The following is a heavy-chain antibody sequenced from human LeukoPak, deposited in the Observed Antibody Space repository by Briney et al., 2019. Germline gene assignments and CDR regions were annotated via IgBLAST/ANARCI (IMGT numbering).Heavy chain of an antibody. CDR2: IYYTGST. J-gene: IGHJ3*02. CDR1: GGSISNYY. V-gene: IGHV4-59*01. Sequence: PSETLSLTCTVSGGSISNYYWSWIWQPPGKGVEWIGYIYYTGSTNYNPSLKSRVTISVDTSKDQFSLKLSSVTAADTSVYYCAKSNGYGLIDIWGQGTMVTVSS. CDR3: AKSNGYGLIDI. D-gene: IGHD3-22*01.